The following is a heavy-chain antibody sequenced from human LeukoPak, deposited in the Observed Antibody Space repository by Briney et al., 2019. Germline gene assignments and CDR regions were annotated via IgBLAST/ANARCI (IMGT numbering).Heavy chain of an antibody. CDR3: ASHVNQLVTDFGPMGYFDY. CDR1: IYSISSGYY. Sequence: PSETLSLTCAVSIYSISSGYYWGWIRQSPGRGLEWIGTLHHSGITYYNPSLKSRVTISVDTSKNQFSLNLSSVTAADTAVYYCASHVNQLVTDFGPMGYFDYWGHGTLVTVSS. J-gene: IGHJ4*01. CDR2: LHHSGIT. D-gene: IGHD3-3*01. V-gene: IGHV4-38-2*01.